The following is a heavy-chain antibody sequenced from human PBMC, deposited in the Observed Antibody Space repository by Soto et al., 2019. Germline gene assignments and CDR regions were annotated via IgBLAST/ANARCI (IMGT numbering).Heavy chain of an antibody. V-gene: IGHV4-31*03. CDR1: GVSISSGGYY. J-gene: IGHJ4*02. Sequence: SETLSLTCTVSGVSISSGGYYWSWIRQHPGKGLEWIGYIYYSGSTYYNPSLKSRVTISVDTSKNQFSLKLSSVTAADTAVYYCAREEYGGNFDYWGQGTLVTVSS. D-gene: IGHD2-15*01. CDR3: AREEYGGNFDY. CDR2: IYYSGST.